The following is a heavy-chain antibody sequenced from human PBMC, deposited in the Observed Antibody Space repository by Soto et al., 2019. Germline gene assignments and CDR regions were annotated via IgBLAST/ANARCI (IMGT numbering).Heavy chain of an antibody. D-gene: IGHD6-13*01. J-gene: IGHJ4*02. V-gene: IGHV4-34*01. CDR2: INHSGST. Sequence: QVQLQQWGAGLLKPSETLSLTCAVYGGSFSDYYWSWIRQPPGKGLEWIGEINHSGSTNYNPSLKSRVTISVDTSKNQFSLKLSSATAADTAVYYCARDLAAALMIVWGQGTLVTVSS. CDR1: GGSFSDYY. CDR3: ARDLAAALMIV.